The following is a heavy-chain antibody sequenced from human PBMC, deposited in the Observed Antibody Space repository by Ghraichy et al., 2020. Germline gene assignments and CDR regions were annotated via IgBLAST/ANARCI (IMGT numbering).Heavy chain of an antibody. CDR2: ISGSSGST. Sequence: GGSLRLSCAASGFTFSSYAMSWVRQAPGKGLEWVSSISGSSGSTYFADSVKGRFTISRDNSKNTLYLQMNSLRAEDTAVYYCAKDTGIDVNYYYYYGMDVWGQGTTVTVSS. V-gene: IGHV3-23*01. J-gene: IGHJ6*02. CDR3: AKDTGIDVNYYYYYGMDV. D-gene: IGHD1-1*01. CDR1: GFTFSSYA.